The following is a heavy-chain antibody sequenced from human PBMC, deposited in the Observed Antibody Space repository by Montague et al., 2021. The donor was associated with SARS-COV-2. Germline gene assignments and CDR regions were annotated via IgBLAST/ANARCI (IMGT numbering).Heavy chain of an antibody. Sequence: SETLSLTCTVAGGSISSYYWSWIRQPPGKGLEWIGYINYSGSTNYNPSLKSRVTISVDTSKNQFSLNLSSVTAADTAVYYCARNLVVHYWYGTDVWGQGTRSPSP. V-gene: IGHV4-59*01. CDR2: INYSGST. CDR3: ARNLVVHYWYGTDV. J-gene: IGHJ6*02. D-gene: IGHD2-15*01. CDR1: GGSISSYY.